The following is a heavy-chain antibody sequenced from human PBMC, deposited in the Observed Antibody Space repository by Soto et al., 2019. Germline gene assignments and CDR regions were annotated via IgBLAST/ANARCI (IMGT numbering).Heavy chain of an antibody. CDR2: IYYSGST. CDR3: AAYSSSRRKAFDI. Sequence: QVQLQESGPGLVKPSQTLSLTCTVSGGSISSGDYYWNWIRQPPGQRLEWTGYIYYSGSTYYNPSLKRRVTISVDTSTNQFSLKLSSVTAADTAVYYCAAYSSSRRKAFDIWGQGTMVTVSS. V-gene: IGHV4-30-4*01. D-gene: IGHD6-13*01. J-gene: IGHJ3*02. CDR1: GGSISSGDYY.